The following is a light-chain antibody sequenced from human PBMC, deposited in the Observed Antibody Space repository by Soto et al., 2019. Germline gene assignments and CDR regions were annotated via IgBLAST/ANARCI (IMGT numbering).Light chain of an antibody. CDR3: SSYAGSNNWVV. V-gene: IGLV2-8*01. J-gene: IGLJ2*01. Sequence: QSALTQPPSASGSPGQSVTISCTGTSSDVGGYNYVSWYQQHPGKAPKLMIYEVSKRPSGVPDRFSGSKSGNTASLTVSGLQAEDEADYYCSSYAGSNNWVVFGGGTKL. CDR2: EVS. CDR1: SSDVGGYNY.